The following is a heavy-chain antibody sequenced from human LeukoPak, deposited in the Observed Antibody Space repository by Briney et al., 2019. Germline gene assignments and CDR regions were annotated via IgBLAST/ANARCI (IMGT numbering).Heavy chain of an antibody. CDR3: VRVAYTSDWHFDY. Sequence: PGGTLPLSCAAPGFPFRDHYMGGGRRAPGKGGGGVGRSRNRAKNYTTDYAASVRGRFTISRDDSQNSLYLQMRSLKTEDTAVYHCVRVAYTSDWHFDYWGQGTLVTVSS. CDR2: SRNRAKNYTT. V-gene: IGHV3-72*01. J-gene: IGHJ4*02. D-gene: IGHD6-19*01. CDR1: GFPFRDHY.